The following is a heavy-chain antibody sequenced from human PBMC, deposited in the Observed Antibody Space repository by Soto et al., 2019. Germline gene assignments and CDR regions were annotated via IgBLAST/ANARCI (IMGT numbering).Heavy chain of an antibody. V-gene: IGHV3-30*18. CDR1: GFTFSSYG. D-gene: IGHD3-22*01. J-gene: IGHJ4*02. Sequence: GGSLRLSCAASGFTFSSYGMHWVRQAPGKGLEWVAVISYDGSNKYYADSVKGRFTISRDNSKNTLYLQMNSLRAEDTAVYYCAKGSKAYYYDSSGYYSSYWGQGTLVTVSS. CDR2: ISYDGSNK. CDR3: AKGSKAYYYDSSGYYSSY.